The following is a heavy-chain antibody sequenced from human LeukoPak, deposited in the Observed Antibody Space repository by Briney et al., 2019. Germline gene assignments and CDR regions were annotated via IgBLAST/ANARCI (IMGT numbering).Heavy chain of an antibody. CDR3: ARVGSLWFGESVLNWFGP. J-gene: IGHJ5*02. D-gene: IGHD3-10*01. CDR2: ISAYNGNT. CDR1: GYTFTSYG. Sequence: GASVKVSCKASGYTFTSYGISWVRQAPGQGLEWMGWISAYNGNTNYAQKLQGRVTMTTDTSTSTAYMELRSLRSDDTAVYYCARVGSLWFGESVLNWFGPWGQGTLVTVSS. V-gene: IGHV1-18*01.